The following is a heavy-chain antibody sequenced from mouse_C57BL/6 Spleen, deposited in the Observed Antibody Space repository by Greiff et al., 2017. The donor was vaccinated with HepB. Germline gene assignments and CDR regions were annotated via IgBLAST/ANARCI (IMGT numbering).Heavy chain of an antibody. J-gene: IGHJ2*01. Sequence: EVKLVESGGGLVKPGGSLKLSCAASGFTFSSYAMSWVRQTPEKRLEWVATISDGGSYTYYPENVKGRFTISRDKAKNNLYLQMSHLKSEDTAMYYCARDNDGYFDYWGQGTTLTVSS. CDR2: ISDGGSYT. CDR1: GFTFSSYA. CDR3: ARDNDGYFDY. V-gene: IGHV5-4*01. D-gene: IGHD2-3*01.